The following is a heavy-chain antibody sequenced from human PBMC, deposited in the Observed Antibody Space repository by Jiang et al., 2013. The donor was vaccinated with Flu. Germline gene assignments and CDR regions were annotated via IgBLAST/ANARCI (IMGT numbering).Heavy chain of an antibody. J-gene: IGHJ4*02. CDR1: GFTFSSYG. CDR3: AKDRFSYYGSGSYSDY. Sequence: VQLVESGGGVVHPGRSLRLSCAASGFTFSSYGMHWVRQTPGKGLEWVTAISFDGTNELYADSVKGRFTISRDNSKNMLYLELNSLRPEDTGLYYCAKDRFSYYGSGSYSDYWGQGTLVTVSS. V-gene: IGHV3-30*18. CDR2: ISFDGTNE. D-gene: IGHD3-10*01.